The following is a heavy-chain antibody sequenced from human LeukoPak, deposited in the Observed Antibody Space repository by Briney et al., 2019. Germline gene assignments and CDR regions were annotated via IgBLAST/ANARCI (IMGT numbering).Heavy chain of an antibody. CDR2: IIPILGIA. Sequence: SVKVSCKASGCTFSSYTISWVRQAPGQGLEWVGRIIPILGIANYAQKFQGRVTITADKSTSTAYMELSSLRSEDTAVYYCARDPHCSGGSCYRIWGQGTLVTVS. CDR3: ARDPHCSGGSCYRI. V-gene: IGHV1-69*04. CDR1: GCTFSSYT. D-gene: IGHD2-15*01. J-gene: IGHJ4*02.